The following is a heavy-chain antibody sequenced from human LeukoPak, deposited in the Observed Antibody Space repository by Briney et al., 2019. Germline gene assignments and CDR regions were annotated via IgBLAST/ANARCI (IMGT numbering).Heavy chain of an antibody. Sequence: GRSLRLSCAASGFTFRDFAMHWVRQAPGKGLEWVGFIRSKAHGGTTEYAASVKGRFTISRDDSKSIAYLQMDSLKTEDTAVYYCTRAGRYCSGGSCYSFYWGQGTLVTVSS. CDR1: GFTFRDFA. CDR3: TRAGRYCSGGSCYSFY. D-gene: IGHD2-15*01. V-gene: IGHV3-49*04. CDR2: IRSKAHGGTT. J-gene: IGHJ4*02.